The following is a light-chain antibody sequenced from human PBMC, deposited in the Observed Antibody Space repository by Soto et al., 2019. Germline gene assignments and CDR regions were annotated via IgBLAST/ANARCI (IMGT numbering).Light chain of an antibody. V-gene: IGKV3-20*01. J-gene: IGKJ1*01. CDR1: QSVSSSF. Sequence: EIVLTQSPGTLSLSPGERATLSCRASQSVSSSFVACFQQKPGQAPRLLIYGTSSRATGIPDRFSGSGSGTDFTLTINGLEPEDFAMYFCQQYGTSPWTFGQGTKVDI. CDR2: GTS. CDR3: QQYGTSPWT.